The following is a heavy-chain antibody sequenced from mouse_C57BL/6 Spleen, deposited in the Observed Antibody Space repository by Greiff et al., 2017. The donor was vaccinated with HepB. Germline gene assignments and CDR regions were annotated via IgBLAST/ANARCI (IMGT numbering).Heavy chain of an antibody. CDR2: ISSGSSTI. V-gene: IGHV5-17*01. Sequence: EVKVVDSGGGLVKPGGSLKLSCAASGFTFSDYGMHWVRQAPEKGLEWVAYISSGSSTIYYADTVKGRFTISRDNAKNTLSLQMTSLRSEDTAMYYCARAGTDYWGQGTTLTVSS. J-gene: IGHJ2*01. D-gene: IGHD4-1*01. CDR3: ARAGTDY. CDR1: GFTFSDYG.